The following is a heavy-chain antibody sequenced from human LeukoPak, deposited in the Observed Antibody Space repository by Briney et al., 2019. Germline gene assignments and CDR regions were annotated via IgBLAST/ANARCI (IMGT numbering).Heavy chain of an antibody. Sequence: ASVKGSCKASGYTFTGYYMHWVRQAPGQGLEWMGWINPNSGGTNYAQKFQGRVTMTRDTSISTAYMELSRLRSDDTAVYYCARVRVARGYYYGMDVWGQGTTVTVSS. CDR1: GYTFTGYY. CDR3: ARVRVARGYYYGMDV. J-gene: IGHJ6*02. D-gene: IGHD5-12*01. V-gene: IGHV1-2*02. CDR2: INPNSGGT.